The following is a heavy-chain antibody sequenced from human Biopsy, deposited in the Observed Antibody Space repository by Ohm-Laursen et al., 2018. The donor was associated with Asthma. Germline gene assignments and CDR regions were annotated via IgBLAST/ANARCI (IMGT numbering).Heavy chain of an antibody. V-gene: IGHV3-33*05. CDR1: GFTFTSYG. D-gene: IGHD6-19*01. CDR2: ISYDGSNK. CDR3: ARGDSSGWSHYYFDY. J-gene: IGHJ4*02. Sequence: SLRLSCAASGFTFTSYGMHWVRQAPGKGLEWVAVISYDGSNKYYADSVKGRFTISRDFYKNTLYLQMDSLRAEDTAVYYCARGDSSGWSHYYFDYWGQGTLVTVSS.